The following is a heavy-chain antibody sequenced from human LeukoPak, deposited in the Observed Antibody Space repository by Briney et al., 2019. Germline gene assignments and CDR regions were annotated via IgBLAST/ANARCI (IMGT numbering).Heavy chain of an antibody. CDR1: GGSLSGYY. V-gene: IGHV4-34*01. CDR3: ARVHENYYYYYMDV. CDR2: INHSGST. Sequence: SETLSLTCAVYGGSLSGYYWSWIRQPPGKGLEWIGEINHSGSTNYNPSLKSRVTISVDTSKNQFSLKLSSVTAADTAVYYCARVHENYYYYYMDVWGKGTTVTIS. J-gene: IGHJ6*03.